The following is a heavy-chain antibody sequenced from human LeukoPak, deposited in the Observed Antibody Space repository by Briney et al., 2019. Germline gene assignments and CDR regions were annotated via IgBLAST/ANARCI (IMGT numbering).Heavy chain of an antibody. CDR3: ASNYYYGSGSYYFVY. Sequence: SETLPLTCTVSGGSISNFYWNWIRQPTGKGLEWIGHIQTSGSTNYNPSPKSRVTMSADTSKKQFSLRLSSVTAADTAVYYCASNYYYGSGSYYFVYWGQGILVTVSS. D-gene: IGHD3-10*01. CDR2: IQTSGST. J-gene: IGHJ4*02. CDR1: GGSISNFY. V-gene: IGHV4-4*07.